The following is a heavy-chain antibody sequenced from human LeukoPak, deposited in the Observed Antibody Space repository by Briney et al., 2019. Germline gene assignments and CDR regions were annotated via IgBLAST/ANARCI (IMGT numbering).Heavy chain of an antibody. Sequence: PGGSLRLSCAASGFTFSSYWMHWVRQAPGKGLVWVSRINSDGSSTSYADSVKGRFTISRDNAKNTLYLQMNSLRAEDAAVYYCARLQGSFWYFDLWGLGTLVTVSS. J-gene: IGHJ2*01. CDR3: ARLQGSFWYFDL. D-gene: IGHD4-11*01. V-gene: IGHV3-74*01. CDR2: INSDGSST. CDR1: GFTFSSYW.